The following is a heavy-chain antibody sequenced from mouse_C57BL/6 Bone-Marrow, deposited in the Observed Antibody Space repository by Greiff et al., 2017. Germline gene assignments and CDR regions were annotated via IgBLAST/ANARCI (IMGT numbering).Heavy chain of an antibody. Sequence: EVQRVESGPGLVKPSQSLSLTCSVTGYSITSGYYWNWIRQFPGNKLEWMGYISYDGSNNYNPSLKNRISITRDTSKNQFFLKLNSVTTEDTATYYCARLRDGYSYAMDYWGQGTSVTVSS. CDR3: ARLRDGYSYAMDY. V-gene: IGHV3-6*01. CDR1: GYSITSGYY. D-gene: IGHD2-3*01. J-gene: IGHJ4*01. CDR2: ISYDGSN.